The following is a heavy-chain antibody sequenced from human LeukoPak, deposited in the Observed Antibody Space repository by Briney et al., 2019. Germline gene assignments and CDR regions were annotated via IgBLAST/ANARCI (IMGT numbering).Heavy chain of an antibody. J-gene: IGHJ4*02. CDR2: IIPIFGTA. D-gene: IGHD5-18*01. CDR1: GGTFSSYA. V-gene: IGHV1-69*13. CDR3: AHGQSGRGYSYGYFPPIFDY. Sequence: ASVKVSCKASGGTFSSYAISWVRQAPGQGLEWMGGIIPIFGTANYAQKFQGRVTITADESTSTAYMELSSLGSEDTAVYYCAHGQSGRGYSYGYFPPIFDYWGQGTLVTVSS.